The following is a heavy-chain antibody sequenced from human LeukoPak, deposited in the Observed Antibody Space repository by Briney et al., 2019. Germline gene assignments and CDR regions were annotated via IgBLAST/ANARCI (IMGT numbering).Heavy chain of an antibody. CDR3: ARHRYYPRIGSTVTRPRFDY. Sequence: PSQTLSLTCTVSGGSISSTTYFWHWIRQPAGKGLQWIGRIFTTGSTNYNPSLKSRVTISVDTSKNQFSLKLSSVTAADTAVYYCARHRYYPRIGSTVTRPRFDYWGQGTLVTVSS. CDR2: IFTTGST. J-gene: IGHJ4*02. D-gene: IGHD4-17*01. V-gene: IGHV4-61*02. CDR1: GGSISSTTYF.